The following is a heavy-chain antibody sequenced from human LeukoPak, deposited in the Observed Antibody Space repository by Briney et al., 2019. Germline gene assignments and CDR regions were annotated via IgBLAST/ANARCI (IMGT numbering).Heavy chain of an antibody. J-gene: IGHJ3*02. CDR2: IYYSGST. CDR3: AREGFGTIFGVVIYAFDI. V-gene: IGHV4-59*01. CDR1: GGSISSYY. D-gene: IGHD3-3*01. Sequence: SETLSLTCTVFGGSISSYYWSWIRQPPGKGLEWIGYIYYSGSTNYNPSLKSRVTISVDTSKNQFSLKLSSVTAADTAVYYCAREGFGTIFGVVIYAFDIWGQGTMVTVSS.